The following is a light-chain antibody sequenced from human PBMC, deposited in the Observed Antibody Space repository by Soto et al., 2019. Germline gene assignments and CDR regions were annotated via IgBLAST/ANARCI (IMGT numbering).Light chain of an antibody. Sequence: LTQPASVSGSPGQSTTISCTGTSSDVGGYNYVSWYQQHPGKAPKLMIYEVSNRPSGVSNRFSGSKSGNTASLTISGLQAEDEADYYCSSYTSSSTYVFGTGTKVTVL. CDR3: SSYTSSSTYV. CDR2: EVS. CDR1: SSDVGGYNY. J-gene: IGLJ1*01. V-gene: IGLV2-14*01.